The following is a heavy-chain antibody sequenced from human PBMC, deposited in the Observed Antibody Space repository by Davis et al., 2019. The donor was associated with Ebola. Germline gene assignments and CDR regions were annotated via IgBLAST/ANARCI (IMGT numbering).Heavy chain of an antibody. V-gene: IGHV1-18*04. CDR1: GYTFTGYY. CDR2: ISAYNGNT. CDR3: ARDLGGITMVRGVLDY. J-gene: IGHJ4*02. D-gene: IGHD3-10*01. Sequence: AASVKVSCKASGYTFTGYYMHWVRQAPGQGLEWMGWISAYNGNTNYAQKLQGRVTMTTDTSTSTAYMELRSLRSDDTAVYYCARDLGGITMVRGVLDYWGQGTLVTVSS.